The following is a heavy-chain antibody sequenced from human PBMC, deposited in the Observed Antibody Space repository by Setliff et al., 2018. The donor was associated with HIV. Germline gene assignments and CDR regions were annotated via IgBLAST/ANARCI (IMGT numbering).Heavy chain of an antibody. J-gene: IGHJ4*02. CDR1: GFTFSSYG. CDR2: IWYDGSNE. V-gene: IGHV3-33*01. CDR3: VRDYMWGFDY. Sequence: GGSLRLSCAASGFTFSSYGMHWVRQTPGKGLEWVAVIWYDGSNENYAGSVQGRFTISRDNTKNYLYLQMNNLRAEDTAVYYCVRDYMWGFDYWGQGTLVTVSS. D-gene: IGHD3-16*01.